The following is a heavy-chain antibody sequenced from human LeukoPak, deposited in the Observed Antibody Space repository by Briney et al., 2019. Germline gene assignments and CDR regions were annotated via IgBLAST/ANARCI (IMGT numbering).Heavy chain of an antibody. CDR3: ASGQSSGWYAFDY. CDR1: GESRSGYY. D-gene: IGHD6-19*01. Sequence: LTLTCPEFGESRSGYYCSWIRQPPGKGLEWIGSVYYAGTIYYNPSLKSRVTVSVDTSKTQFSLELSSVTAADTAVYYCASGQSSGWYAFDYWGQGTLVTVSS. CDR2: VYYAGTI. J-gene: IGHJ4*02. V-gene: IGHV4-59*12.